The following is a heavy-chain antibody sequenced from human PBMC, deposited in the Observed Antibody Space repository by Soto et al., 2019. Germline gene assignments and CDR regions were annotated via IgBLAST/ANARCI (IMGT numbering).Heavy chain of an antibody. V-gene: IGHV3-33*01. CDR2: IWYDGSNK. Sequence: PGGSLRLSCAASGFTFSSYGMHWVRQAPGKGLEWVAVIWYDGSNKYYADSVKGRFTISRDNSKNTLYLQMNSLRAEDTAVYYCAREGGSIAARPSNYYYGMDVWGQGTTVTVSS. J-gene: IGHJ6*02. CDR1: GFTFSSYG. CDR3: AREGGSIAARPSNYYYGMDV. D-gene: IGHD6-6*01.